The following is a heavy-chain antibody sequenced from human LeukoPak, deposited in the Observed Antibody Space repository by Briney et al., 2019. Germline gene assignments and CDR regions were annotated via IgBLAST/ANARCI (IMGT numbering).Heavy chain of an antibody. CDR3: ARDQIKVGATPIDY. D-gene: IGHD1-26*01. V-gene: IGHV3-21*01. J-gene: IGHJ4*02. CDR1: GFTFSSYS. CDR2: ISSSSSYI. Sequence: KPGGSLRLSCAASGFTFSSYSMNWVRQAPGKGLEWVSSISSSSSYIYYADSVKGRFTISRDNAKNSLYLQMNSLRAEDTAVYYCARDQIKVGATPIDYWGQGTLVTVSS.